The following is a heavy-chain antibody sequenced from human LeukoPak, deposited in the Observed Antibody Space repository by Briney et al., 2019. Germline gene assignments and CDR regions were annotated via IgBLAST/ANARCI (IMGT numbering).Heavy chain of an antibody. V-gene: IGHV3-48*02. CDR1: GFTFSSYA. J-gene: IGHJ4*02. D-gene: IGHD5-24*01. CDR3: ARDGSAYNFDY. Sequence: GGSLRLSCAASGFTFSSYAMNWVRQAPGKGLEWVSYISSSSSSIYYADSVKGRFTISRDNAKNSSYLQMNSLRDEDTAVYFCARDGSAYNFDYWGQGVLVTVSS. CDR2: ISSSSSSI.